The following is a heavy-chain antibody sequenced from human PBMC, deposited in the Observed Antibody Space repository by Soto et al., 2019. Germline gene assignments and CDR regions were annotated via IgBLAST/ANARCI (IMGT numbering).Heavy chain of an antibody. V-gene: IGHV4-31*03. Sequence: QVQLQESGPGLVKPSQTLSLTCTVSGGSISSGGYYWSWIRQHPGKGLEWIGYIYHSGSTYYNPSLTSRVTISVDTTKKQFSLKLSSVTGADTAVYYCAIGSVPGWFAPWGQGTLVTVS. CDR3: AIGSVPGWFAP. J-gene: IGHJ5*02. D-gene: IGHD3-10*01. CDR1: GGSISSGGYY. CDR2: IYHSGST.